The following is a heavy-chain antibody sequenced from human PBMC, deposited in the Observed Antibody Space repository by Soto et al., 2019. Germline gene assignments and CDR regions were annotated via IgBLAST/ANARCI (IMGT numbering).Heavy chain of an antibody. J-gene: IGHJ6*02. V-gene: IGHV3-48*03. Sequence: EVQLVESGGGLVQAGGSLSLFCAVSGFTFSSYEMNWVRQAPGKGLEWVSYIGTSGKTIYYADSVRGRFTISRDNAKNSLYLQMNSLRAEDTAVYFCARDPAIYSGKFDYGLDVWGRGTTVTVSS. CDR2: IGTSGKTI. CDR1: GFTFSSYE. CDR3: ARDPAIYSGKFDYGLDV. D-gene: IGHD4-4*01.